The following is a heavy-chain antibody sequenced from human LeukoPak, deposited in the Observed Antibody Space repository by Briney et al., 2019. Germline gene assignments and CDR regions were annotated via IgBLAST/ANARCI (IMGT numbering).Heavy chain of an antibody. CDR2: IYSTGTT. CDR1: GGSISSYY. V-gene: IGHV4-59*01. Sequence: SETLSLTCTVSGGSISSYYWSWIRQPPGKGLEWIAYIYSTGTTNYNPSLKSRVTISVDTSKNQFSLKLKSVTAADTAVYYCARKTNWGSGSGWYFDLWGRGILVTVSS. D-gene: IGHD7-27*01. J-gene: IGHJ2*01. CDR3: ARKTNWGSGSGWYFDL.